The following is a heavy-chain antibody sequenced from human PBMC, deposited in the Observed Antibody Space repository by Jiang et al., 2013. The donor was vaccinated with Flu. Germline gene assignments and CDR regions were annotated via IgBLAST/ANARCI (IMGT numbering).Heavy chain of an antibody. J-gene: IGHJ6*02. Sequence: QSGSELKKPGASVNVSCKASGHIFSNYAMNWVRQAPGQGLEWMGWLNTDTGNPTYAQGFTGRFVFSMDASASTALLQISSLGTEDSAIYYCARDEVVEVAGGEHDYAYHGMDVWGQGTTVTVSS. CDR2: LNTDTGNP. CDR3: ARDEVVEVAGGEHDYAYHGMDV. D-gene: IGHD6-19*01. V-gene: IGHV7-4-1*02. CDR1: GHIFSNYA.